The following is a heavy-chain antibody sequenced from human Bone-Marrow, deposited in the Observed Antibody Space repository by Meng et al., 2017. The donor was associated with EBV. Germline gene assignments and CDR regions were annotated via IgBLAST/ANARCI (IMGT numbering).Heavy chain of an antibody. CDR1: GFTCSDYY. V-gene: IGHV3-11*01. CDR3: VREQEGGYYFDY. CDR2: ISSSGSTI. Sequence: QVQLVESGGGLFKTGGSLRRFCAASGFTCSDYYMSWIRQAPGKGLEWVSYISSSGSTIYYADSVKGRFTISRDNAKNSLYLQMNSLRAEDTAVYYCVREQEGGYYFDYWGQGTLVTVSS. J-gene: IGHJ4*02. D-gene: IGHD1/OR15-1a*01.